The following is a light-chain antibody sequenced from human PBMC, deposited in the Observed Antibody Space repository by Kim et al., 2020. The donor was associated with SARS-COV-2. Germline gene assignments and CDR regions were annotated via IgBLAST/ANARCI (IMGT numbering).Light chain of an antibody. V-gene: IGLV2-23*02. CDR1: YNDVGSYNY. CDR3: CSYAGRATWV. Sequence: GQSITISCTGTYNDVGSYNYISWYQQHPGKAPKLMISEVTKRPSGVSNLFSGSKSGNTASLTVSGLQAEDEADYYCCSYAGRATWVFGGGTKLTVL. CDR2: EVT. J-gene: IGLJ3*02.